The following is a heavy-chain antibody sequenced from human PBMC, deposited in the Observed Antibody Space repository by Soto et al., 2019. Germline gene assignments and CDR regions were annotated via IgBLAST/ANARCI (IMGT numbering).Heavy chain of an antibody. CDR2: IYYSGST. CDR1: GGSISSGDYY. CDR3: ARVVIAAWDYFDY. J-gene: IGHJ4*02. Sequence: SETLSLTCTVSGGSISSGDYYWSWIRQPPGKGLEWIGHIYYSGSTYYNPSLKSRVTISVDTSKNQFSLKLSSVTAADTAVYYCARVVIAAWDYFDYWGQGTLVTVSS. D-gene: IGHD6-13*01. V-gene: IGHV4-30-4*01.